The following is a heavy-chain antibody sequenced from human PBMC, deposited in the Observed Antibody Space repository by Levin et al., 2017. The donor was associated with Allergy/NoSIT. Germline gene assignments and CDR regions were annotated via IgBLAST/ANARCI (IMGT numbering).Heavy chain of an antibody. D-gene: IGHD6-13*01. Sequence: SQTLSLPCTVSGGSISPYYWSWIRQSPGKGLEWIGYIYYSGNTNYNPSLKSRLTISVDTSKNQFSLKMRSVTAADTAVYYCVREGRMAAGDNWFDPWGQGTLVTVSS. J-gene: IGHJ5*02. CDR3: VREGRMAAGDNWFDP. V-gene: IGHV4-59*01. CDR1: GGSISPYY. CDR2: IYYSGNT.